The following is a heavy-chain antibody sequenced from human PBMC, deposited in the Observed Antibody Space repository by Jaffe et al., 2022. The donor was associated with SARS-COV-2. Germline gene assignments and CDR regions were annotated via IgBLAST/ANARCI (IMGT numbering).Heavy chain of an antibody. Sequence: EMQLVESGGGLVQPGGSLRLSCAASGFIFSSYAISWVRQAPGKGLEWVSLISGGGGTTYYADSVKGRFTISRDNSKNTLYLQMNSLRVEDTAVYYCATLGVKDPNGGRRPGYWGQGTLVTVSS. CDR1: GFIFSSYA. CDR3: ATLGVKDPNGGRRPGY. V-gene: IGHV3-23*04. D-gene: IGHD3-16*01. CDR2: ISGGGGTT. J-gene: IGHJ4*02.